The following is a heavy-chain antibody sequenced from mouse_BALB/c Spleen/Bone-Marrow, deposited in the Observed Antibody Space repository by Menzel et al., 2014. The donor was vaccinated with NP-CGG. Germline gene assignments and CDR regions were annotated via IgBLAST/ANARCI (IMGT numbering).Heavy chain of an antibody. D-gene: IGHD2-3*01. V-gene: IGHV1S81*02. J-gene: IGHJ1*01. CDR3: TRSDGYYVPHWYFDV. Sequence: SGAELVKPGASVKLSCKASGYTFTSYYMYWVKQRPGQGLEWIGEINPNNGGTNFNEKFKSKATLTVDKSSSTAYMQLSSLTSEDSAVYYCTRSDGYYVPHWYFDVWGAGTTVTVSS. CDR1: GYTFTSYY. CDR2: INPNNGGT.